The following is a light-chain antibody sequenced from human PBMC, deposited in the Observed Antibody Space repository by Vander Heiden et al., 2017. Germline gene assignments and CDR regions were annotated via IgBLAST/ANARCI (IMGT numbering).Light chain of an antibody. V-gene: IGKV1-5*03. J-gene: IGKJ2*01. Sequence: DIQMTHSPSTLAASVGDRVTSTGRASQSISSWLAGYQQKPGQAPKLLIYNASRLESGVPSRFSGSGSGTEFTLTISSRQPDDFATYYCQQYNSYPFPFGQGTKVEIK. CDR1: QSISSW. CDR3: QQYNSYPFP. CDR2: NAS.